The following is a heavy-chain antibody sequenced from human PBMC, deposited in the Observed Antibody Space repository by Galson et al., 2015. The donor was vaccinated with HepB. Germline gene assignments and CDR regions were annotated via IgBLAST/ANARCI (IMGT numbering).Heavy chain of an antibody. J-gene: IGHJ1*01. CDR1: GYTFTSYG. Sequence: SVKVSCKASGYTFTSYGISWVRQAPGQGLEWMGWISAYNGNTNYAQKLQGRVTMTTDTSTSTVYMELSSLRSEDTAVYYCARDGYNLSLGYFQHWGQGTLVTVSS. CDR3: ARDGYNLSLGYFQH. CDR2: ISAYNGNT. D-gene: IGHD5-24*01. V-gene: IGHV1-18*01.